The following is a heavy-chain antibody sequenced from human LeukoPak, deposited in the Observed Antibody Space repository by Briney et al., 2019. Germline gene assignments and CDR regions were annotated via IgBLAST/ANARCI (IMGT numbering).Heavy chain of an antibody. CDR1: GYTFTSYD. J-gene: IGHJ4*02. CDR2: MNPNSGNT. Sequence: ASVKVSCKASGYTFTSYDVNWVRQATGQGLEWMGWMNPNSGNTGYAQKFQGRVTMTRNTSISTAYMELSSLRSEDTAVYYCARDSGGELDFDYWGQGTLVTVSS. V-gene: IGHV1-8*01. CDR3: ARDSGGELDFDY. D-gene: IGHD1-26*01.